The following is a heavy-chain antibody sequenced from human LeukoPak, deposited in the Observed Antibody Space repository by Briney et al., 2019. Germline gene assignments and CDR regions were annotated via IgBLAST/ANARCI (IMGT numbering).Heavy chain of an antibody. CDR3: ARDEVSFDI. CDR2: ISSSGSTI. V-gene: IGHV3-48*03. Sequence: GGSLRLSCAASGFTFSSYEMNWVRQAPGKGLEWVSYISSSGSTIYYAESVKGRFTISRDNAKNSLYLRMNSLRAEDTAVYYCARDEVSFDIWGQGTMVTVSS. CDR1: GFTFSSYE. J-gene: IGHJ3*02.